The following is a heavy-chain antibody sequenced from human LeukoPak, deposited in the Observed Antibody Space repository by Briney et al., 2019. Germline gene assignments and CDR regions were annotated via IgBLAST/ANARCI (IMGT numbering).Heavy chain of an antibody. J-gene: IGHJ3*02. CDR2: IWYDGSNK. Sequence: PGGSLRLSCAASGFTFSSYGMHWVRQAPGKGLEWVAVIWYDGSNKYYADSVKGRFTISRDNSKNTLYVQMNSLRVEDTAVYYCAKDRRGGSYYAATLDIWGQGTMVTVSS. CDR1: GFTFSSYG. D-gene: IGHD1-26*01. CDR3: AKDRRGGSYYAATLDI. V-gene: IGHV3-33*06.